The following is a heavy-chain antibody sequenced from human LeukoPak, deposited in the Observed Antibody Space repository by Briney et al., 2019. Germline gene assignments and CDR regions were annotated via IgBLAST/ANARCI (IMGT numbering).Heavy chain of an antibody. CDR1: GYTFTGYY. J-gene: IGHJ4*02. V-gene: IGHV1-2*02. CDR3: EGSSFRSCTNGVCQYYFDY. Sequence: VASVKVSCKASGYTFTGYYMHWVRQAPGQGLEWMGWINPNSGGTNYAQKFQGRVTMTRDMSTSTVYMELSSLRSEDTAVYYCEGSSFRSCTNGVCQYYFDYWGQGTLVTVSS. D-gene: IGHD2-8*01. CDR2: INPNSGGT.